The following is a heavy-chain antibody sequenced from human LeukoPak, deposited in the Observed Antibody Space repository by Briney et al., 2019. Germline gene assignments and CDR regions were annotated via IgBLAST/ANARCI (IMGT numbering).Heavy chain of an antibody. Sequence: SVKVSCKAPGYTFTSYAISWVRQAPGHGLEWMGGIIPIFGTANYAQKFQGRVTITADESTSTAYMELSSLRSEDTAVYYCARNAGFASSSYYFDDWGQGTLVTVSS. CDR2: IIPIFGTA. CDR3: ARNAGFASSSYYFDD. D-gene: IGHD6-6*01. V-gene: IGHV1-69*13. J-gene: IGHJ4*02. CDR1: GYTFTSYA.